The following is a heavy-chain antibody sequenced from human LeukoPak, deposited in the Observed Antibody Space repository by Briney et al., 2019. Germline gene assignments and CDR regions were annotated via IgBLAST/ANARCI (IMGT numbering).Heavy chain of an antibody. CDR3: ARTLYDWEEEDY. J-gene: IGHJ4*02. V-gene: IGHV1-18*01. Sequence: ASVKVSCRASGYTFTSYGISWVRQAPGQGLEWMGWISAYNGNTNYAQKLQGRVTMTTDTSTSTAYMELRSLRSDDTAVYYCARTLYDWEEEDYWGQGTLVTVSS. D-gene: IGHD5/OR15-5a*01. CDR2: ISAYNGNT. CDR1: GYTFTSYG.